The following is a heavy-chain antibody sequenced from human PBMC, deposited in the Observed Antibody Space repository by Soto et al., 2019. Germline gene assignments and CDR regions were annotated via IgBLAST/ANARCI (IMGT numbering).Heavy chain of an antibody. CDR2: IYPGDSDT. CDR1: GYSFTSYW. CDR3: ASLSAGRADAFDI. J-gene: IGHJ3*02. Sequence: GESLKISCKGSGYSFTSYWIGWVRQMPGKGLEWMGIIYPGDSDTRYSPSFQGQVTISADKSISTAYLQWRSLKASATATYKCASLSAGRADAFDIWGQGTMVTVSS. V-gene: IGHV5-51*01. D-gene: IGHD6-13*01.